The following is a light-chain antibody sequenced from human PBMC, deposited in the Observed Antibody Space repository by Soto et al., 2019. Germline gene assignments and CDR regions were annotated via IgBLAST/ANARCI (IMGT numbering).Light chain of an antibody. CDR1: ASISSY. CDR2: SSS. V-gene: IGKV1-39*01. Sequence: DIQMTQSPSSLCGSXGERVTISCRPSASISSYLNGYQQKPGRAPKLXXYSSSSLQGVGPSSFSCSGSATDFTPTISSRQPEDFATYYGQQSYSTPRTFGQGTKVDI. J-gene: IGKJ1*01. CDR3: QQSYSTPRT.